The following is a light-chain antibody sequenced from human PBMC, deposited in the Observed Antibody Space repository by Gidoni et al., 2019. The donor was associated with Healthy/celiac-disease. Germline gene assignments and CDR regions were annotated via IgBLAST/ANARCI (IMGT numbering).Light chain of an antibody. Sequence: NFMLTQPHSVSESPGKTVTISCTGSSGSIASNYVQWYQQRPSSAPTTVIYEDNQRPSGVPDRFSGSIDSSSNSASLTISGPKTEDEADYYCQSYDSSNHVVFGGGTKLTVL. J-gene: IGLJ2*01. CDR3: QSYDSSNHVV. CDR2: EDN. CDR1: SGSIASNY. V-gene: IGLV6-57*02.